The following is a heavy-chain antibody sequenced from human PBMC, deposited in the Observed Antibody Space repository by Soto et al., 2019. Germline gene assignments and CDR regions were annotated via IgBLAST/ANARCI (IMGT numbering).Heavy chain of an antibody. CDR2: IATYNSNT. CDR1: GDTFTKFG. J-gene: IGHJ5*02. V-gene: IGHV1-18*01. CDR3: ARVLRGVVNWFDP. Sequence: HLVQSGPEVKKPGASVTVSCKTSGDTFTKFGLSWLRQSPVQGLEWMGWIATYNSNTNYAQKFQGRLTLTTDTSTSTGYMELKSLEYDDTAVYYCARVLRGVVNWFDPWGQGTLVTVSS. D-gene: IGHD3-10*01.